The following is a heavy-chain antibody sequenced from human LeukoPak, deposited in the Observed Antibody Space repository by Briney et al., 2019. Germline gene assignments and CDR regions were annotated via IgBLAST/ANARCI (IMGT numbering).Heavy chain of an antibody. Sequence: GGSLRLSCAVPGFTFSGYAMSWVRQAPGKGLEWVSGISGSDRTDYADSVKGRFTISRDNSKSTLYLQMNSLRAEDTAVYYCAKGSNWNGEAHFDYWGQGTLVTVSS. J-gene: IGHJ4*02. V-gene: IGHV3-23*01. CDR3: AKGSNWNGEAHFDY. D-gene: IGHD1-1*01. CDR1: GFTFSGYA. CDR2: ISGSDRT.